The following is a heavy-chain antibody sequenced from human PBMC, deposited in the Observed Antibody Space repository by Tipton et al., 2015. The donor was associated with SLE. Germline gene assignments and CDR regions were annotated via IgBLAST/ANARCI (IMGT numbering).Heavy chain of an antibody. CDR2: ISYDGSNK. V-gene: IGHV3-30*04. CDR1: GFTFSSYA. Sequence: SLRLSCAASGFTFSSYAMHWVRQAPGKGLEWVAVISYDGSNKYYADSVKGRFTISRDNAKNSLYLQMNSLRAEDTAVYYCARRGAPRWFDPWGQGTLVTVSS. CDR3: ARRGAPRWFDP. D-gene: IGHD3-10*01. J-gene: IGHJ5*02.